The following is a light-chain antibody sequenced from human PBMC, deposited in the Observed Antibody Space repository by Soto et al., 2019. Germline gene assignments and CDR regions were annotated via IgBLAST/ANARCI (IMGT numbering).Light chain of an antibody. CDR1: QSVSSK. J-gene: IGKJ4*01. Sequence: EIVMTQSPATLSVSVGERVTLSCRASQSVSSKLAWYQQKPGQAPRLLIYGASTRATGIPARFSGSGSGTEFTLTISSLQCEDFAVYYCQQYNDWPPQLTFGGGTKVEIK. CDR3: QQYNDWPPQLT. CDR2: GAS. V-gene: IGKV3-15*01.